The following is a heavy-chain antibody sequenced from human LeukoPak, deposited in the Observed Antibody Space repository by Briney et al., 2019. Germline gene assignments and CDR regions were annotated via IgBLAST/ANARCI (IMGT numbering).Heavy chain of an antibody. J-gene: IGHJ3*02. CDR2: IYYSGST. D-gene: IGHD4-17*01. V-gene: IGHV4-59*08. CDR1: GFTISSYY. Sequence: SSETLCLTCAASGFTISSYYWSWVRQPPGKGLEWIGYIYYSGSTNYNPSLKSRVTISVDTSKNQFSLKLGSVTAADTAVYYCARPQDYGDGAFDIWGQGTMVTVSS. CDR3: ARPQDYGDGAFDI.